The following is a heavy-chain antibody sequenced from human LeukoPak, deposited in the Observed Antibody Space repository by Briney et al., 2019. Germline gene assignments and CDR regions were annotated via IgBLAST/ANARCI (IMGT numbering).Heavy chain of an antibody. CDR2: ISSDSSYI. Sequence: GGSLRLSCAASGFNFNTYTMNWVRQAPGKGLEWVSSISSDSSYIYYADAVHGRFTVSRDNAKYSLYLQMNSLRAEDTAVYYCARLIAAAGTGFDPWGQGTLVTVSS. V-gene: IGHV3-21*04. CDR3: ARLIAAAGTGFDP. D-gene: IGHD6-13*01. J-gene: IGHJ5*02. CDR1: GFNFNTYT.